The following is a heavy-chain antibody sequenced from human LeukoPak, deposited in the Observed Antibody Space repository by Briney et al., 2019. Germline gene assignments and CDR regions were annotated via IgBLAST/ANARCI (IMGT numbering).Heavy chain of an antibody. V-gene: IGHV3-21*01. CDR3: ARDPEMAPHGT. J-gene: IGHJ4*02. D-gene: IGHD5-24*01. CDR2: ISSSSSYI. CDR1: GFTFSNYG. Sequence: PGGSLRLSCAASGFTFSNYGMSWVRQAPGKGLEWVSSISSSSSYIYYADSVKGRFTISRDNAKNSLYLQMNSLRAEDTAVYYCARDPEMAPHGTWGQGTLVTVSS.